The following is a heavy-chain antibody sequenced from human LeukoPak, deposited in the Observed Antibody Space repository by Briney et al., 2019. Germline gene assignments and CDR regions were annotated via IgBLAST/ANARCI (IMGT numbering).Heavy chain of an antibody. CDR2: IYYSGST. V-gene: IGHV4-30-4*01. J-gene: IGHJ4*02. Sequence: SQTLSLTCTVSGGSISSGDYYWSWIRQPPGKGLEWIGYIYYSGSTYYNPSLKSRVTISVDTSKNQFSLKLSSVTAADTAVYYCARGSDDHGHPLDYWGQGTLVTVSS. D-gene: IGHD4-17*01. CDR3: ARGSDDHGHPLDY. CDR1: GGSISSGDYY.